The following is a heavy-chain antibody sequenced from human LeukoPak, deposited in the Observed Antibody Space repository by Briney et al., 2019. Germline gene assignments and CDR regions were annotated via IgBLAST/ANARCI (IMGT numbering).Heavy chain of an antibody. D-gene: IGHD6-19*01. V-gene: IGHV1-24*01. CDR3: ATVYPKRGYSSGRGDAFDI. J-gene: IGHJ3*02. CDR2: FDPEDGET. Sequence: ASVKVSCKVSGYTLTELSMHWVRQAPGKGLEWLGGFDPEDGETIYAQKFQGRVTMTEDTSTDTAYMELSSLRSEDTAVYYCATVYPKRGYSSGRGDAFDIWGQGTMVTVSS. CDR1: GYTLTELS.